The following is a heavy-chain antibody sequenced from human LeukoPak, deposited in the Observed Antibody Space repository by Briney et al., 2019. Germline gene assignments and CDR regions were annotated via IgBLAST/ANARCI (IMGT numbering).Heavy chain of an antibody. D-gene: IGHD1-26*01. J-gene: IGHJ4*02. V-gene: IGHV3-30*18. Sequence: PGGSLGLSCAASGFTFSNYGMHWVRQAPGKGLEWVAVISYDGNNKYYADSVKGRFTISRDNSKDTLYLQMNSLRAEDTAVYHCAKDRGATTSLVDYWGQGTLVTVSS. CDR2: ISYDGNNK. CDR3: AKDRGATTSLVDY. CDR1: GFTFSNYG.